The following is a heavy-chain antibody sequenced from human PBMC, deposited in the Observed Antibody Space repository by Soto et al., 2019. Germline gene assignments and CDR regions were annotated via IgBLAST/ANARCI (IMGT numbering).Heavy chain of an antibody. CDR2: ISASGGST. D-gene: IGHD3-16*01. CDR1: GFTFDSFA. V-gene: IGHV3-23*01. J-gene: IGHJ4*02. CDR3: ARGAVMPDS. Sequence: EVQLLESGGGLEQPGGSLRLSCAASGFTFDSFAMTWVRQAPGKGLEWVSAISASGGSTFYADSVKGRFTISRDSSKNTLYLPMNRPRAEDQAVYYCARGAVMPDSWGQGTLVTVSS.